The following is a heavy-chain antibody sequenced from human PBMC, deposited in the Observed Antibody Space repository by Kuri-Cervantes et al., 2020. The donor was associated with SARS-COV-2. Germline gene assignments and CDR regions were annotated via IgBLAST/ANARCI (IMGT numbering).Heavy chain of an antibody. CDR1: GFTFSSYW. CDR3: ARDLAGGYGSGSEFDY. V-gene: IGHV3-74*01. J-gene: IGHJ4*02. D-gene: IGHD3-10*01. Sequence: GESLKISCAASGFTFSSYWMHWVRQAPGKGLVWVSRINSDGSSTSYADSVKGRFTISRDSAKNTLYLQMNSLRAEDTAVYYCARDLAGGYGSGSEFDYWGQGTLVTVSS. CDR2: INSDGSST.